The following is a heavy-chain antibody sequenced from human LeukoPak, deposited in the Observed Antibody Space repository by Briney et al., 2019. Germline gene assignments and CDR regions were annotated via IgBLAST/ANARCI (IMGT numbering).Heavy chain of an antibody. CDR2: ISSSSYI. Sequence: GGSLRLSCAASGFIFSSYSMNWVRQAPGKGLEWVSSISSSSYIYYADSVKGRLTISRDNAKNSLYLQMNSLRAEDTAVYYCARLRFLEWFQSLGAFDIWGQGTMVTVSS. CDR1: GFIFSSYS. V-gene: IGHV3-21*01. J-gene: IGHJ3*02. D-gene: IGHD3-3*01. CDR3: ARLRFLEWFQSLGAFDI.